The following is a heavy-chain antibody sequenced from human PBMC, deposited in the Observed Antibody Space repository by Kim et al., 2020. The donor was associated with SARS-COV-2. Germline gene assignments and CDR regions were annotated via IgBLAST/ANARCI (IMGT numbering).Heavy chain of an antibody. J-gene: IGHJ3*02. Sequence: GGSLRLSCAASGFTFSSYWMHWVRQAPGKGLVWVSRINGDGSTTSYADSVRGRFTISRDNAKNTLNLQMNSLRAEDTAVYYCARDSGDAFDIWGQGTMVT. D-gene: IGHD3-10*01. CDR2: INGDGSTT. V-gene: IGHV3-74*01. CDR3: ARDSGDAFDI. CDR1: GFTFSSYW.